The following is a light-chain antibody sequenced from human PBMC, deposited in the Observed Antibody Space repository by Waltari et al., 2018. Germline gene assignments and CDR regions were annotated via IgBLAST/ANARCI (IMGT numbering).Light chain of an antibody. V-gene: IGLV2-23*02. J-gene: IGLJ3*02. CDR2: GVS. CDR1: SSDVGGYDL. Sequence: QTDLTQPASVSGSPGQSITISCTGTSSDVGGYDLVSWSQQHPGKAPKLIIYGVSERPSGLSNRFSGSKSGNTASLTISGLQAEDEAAYYCCSYAGSRDFWVFGGGTKLTVL. CDR3: CSYAGSRDFWV.